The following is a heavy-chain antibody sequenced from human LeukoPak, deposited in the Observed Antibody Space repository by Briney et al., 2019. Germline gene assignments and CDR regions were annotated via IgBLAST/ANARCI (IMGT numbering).Heavy chain of an antibody. V-gene: IGHV3-9*03. CDR1: GFTFDDYA. D-gene: IGHD4-17*01. J-gene: IGHJ3*02. CDR2: ISWNSGSI. CDR3: AKGDYGDYDSQHAFDI. Sequence: GRSLRLSGAASGFTFDDYAMHWVRQAPGKGLEWVSGISWNSGSIGYADSVKGRFTISRDNAKNSLYLQMNSLRAEDMALYYCAKGDYGDYDSQHAFDIWGQGTMVTVSS.